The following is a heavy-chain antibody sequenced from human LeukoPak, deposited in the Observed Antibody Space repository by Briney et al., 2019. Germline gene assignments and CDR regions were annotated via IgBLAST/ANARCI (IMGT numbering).Heavy chain of an antibody. CDR1: GGSISSYY. Sequence: SETLSLTCTVSGGSISSYYWSWIRQPPGKGLEWIGYIYYSGSTNYNPSLKSRVTISVDTSKNQFSLKLSSVTAADTAVYYCARGVKLWLRGYYYYYMDVWGKGTTVTVSS. V-gene: IGHV4-59*12. CDR2: IYYSGST. D-gene: IGHD5-18*01. CDR3: ARGVKLWLRGYYYYYMDV. J-gene: IGHJ6*03.